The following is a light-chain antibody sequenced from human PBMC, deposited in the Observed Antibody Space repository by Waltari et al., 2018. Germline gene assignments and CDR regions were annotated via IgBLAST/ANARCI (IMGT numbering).Light chain of an antibody. CDR1: SSNTGSNS. Sequence: QSVLTQPPSASGTPGQRVTIPCSGSSSNTGSNSVSWYQQVPGTAPKLLVYRNNQLPSGVPDRFSYSKSGASASLAISGLRSEDEADYYCATWDDNLNSPVFGGGTKLTVL. CDR2: RNN. CDR3: ATWDDNLNSPV. J-gene: IGLJ3*02. V-gene: IGLV1-47*01.